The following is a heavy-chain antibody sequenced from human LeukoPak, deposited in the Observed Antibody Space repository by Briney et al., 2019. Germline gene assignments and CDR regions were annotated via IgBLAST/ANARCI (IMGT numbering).Heavy chain of an antibody. V-gene: IGHV3-49*04. J-gene: IGHJ4*02. CDR1: GFTFGDYV. CDR2: IRSKAYGGTT. D-gene: IGHD3-9*01. CDR3: TRETDILTGLFDY. Sequence: PGGSLRLSCTASGFTFGDYVMSWVRQAPGKGLVWVGFIRSKAYGGTTKNAASVKGRFTISRDDSKSIAYLQMNSLKTDDTAVYYCTRETDILTGLFDYWGQGTLVTVSS.